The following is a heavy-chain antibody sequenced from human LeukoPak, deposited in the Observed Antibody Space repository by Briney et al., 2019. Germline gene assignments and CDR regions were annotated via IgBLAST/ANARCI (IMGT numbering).Heavy chain of an antibody. V-gene: IGHV5-51*01. D-gene: IGHD3-10*01. Sequence: GESLKISCKVSGDSFTKYWFNWVRPKPGKGLEWMGTIFPGDSDTRLSPSFQGQVTISADKATSTTYLQWNSLEDSDSAMYYCARRTYYGSGTYWHFDYWGQGTLVTVSS. CDR2: IFPGDSDT. CDR3: ARRTYYGSGTYWHFDY. CDR1: GDSFTKYW. J-gene: IGHJ4*02.